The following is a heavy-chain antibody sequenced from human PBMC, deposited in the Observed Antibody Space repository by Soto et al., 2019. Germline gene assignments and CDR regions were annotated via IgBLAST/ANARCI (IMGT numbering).Heavy chain of an antibody. CDR2: IYHSGST. V-gene: IGHV4-30-2*01. D-gene: IGHD3-9*01. J-gene: IGHJ6*02. Sequence: SETLSLTCAVSGGSISSGGYSWSWIRQPPGKGLEWIGYIYHSGSTYYNPSLKSRVTISVDRSKNQFSLKLSSVTAADTAVYYCARDRGGYFGGMDVWGQGTTVTVSS. CDR1: GGSISSGGYS. CDR3: ARDRGGYFGGMDV.